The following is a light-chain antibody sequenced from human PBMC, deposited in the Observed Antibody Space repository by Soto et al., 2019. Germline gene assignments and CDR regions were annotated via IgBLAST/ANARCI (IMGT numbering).Light chain of an antibody. CDR2: DVN. J-gene: IGLJ2*01. CDR1: SSDIGAYNF. V-gene: IGLV2-14*03. Sequence: SALTQPASVSGSPGQSITISCTGTSSDIGAYNFVSWYQQHPGKAPKLMLYDVNIRPSGVSNRFSGSKSGNTASLTISGLQAEDDADYYCTSWTTSTTMIFGGGTKLTVL. CDR3: TSWTTSTTMI.